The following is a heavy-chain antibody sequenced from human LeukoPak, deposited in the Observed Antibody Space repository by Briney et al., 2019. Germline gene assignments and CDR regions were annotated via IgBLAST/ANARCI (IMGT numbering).Heavy chain of an antibody. CDR3: ASELYYYDSSGYPDAFDI. V-gene: IGHV5-51*01. Sequence: GESLKISCKASGYSFSNHWIGWVRQMPGKGLEWMGIIYPGDSDTRYSPSFQGQVTISADKSISTAYLQWSSLKASDTAMYYCASELYYYDSSGYPDAFDIWGQGTMVTVSS. J-gene: IGHJ3*02. CDR2: IYPGDSDT. D-gene: IGHD3-22*01. CDR1: GYSFSNHW.